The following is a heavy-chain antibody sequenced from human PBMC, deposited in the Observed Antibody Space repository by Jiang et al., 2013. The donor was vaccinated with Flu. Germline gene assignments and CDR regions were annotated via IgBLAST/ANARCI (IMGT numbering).Heavy chain of an antibody. CDR2: ISGYNGST. V-gene: IGHV1-18*01. CDR3: ARGSLGGYYDY. CDR1: GYTFTAYG. J-gene: IGHJ4*02. Sequence: SGAEVKKPGASVRVSCKTSGYTFTAYGLNWVRQAPGQGPEWMGRISGYNGSTNSAQKFQGRLSMTLDTSTSTAYMDLKSLTFDDTAVYFCARGSLGGYYDYWGQGTLVSVSS. D-gene: IGHD1-26*01.